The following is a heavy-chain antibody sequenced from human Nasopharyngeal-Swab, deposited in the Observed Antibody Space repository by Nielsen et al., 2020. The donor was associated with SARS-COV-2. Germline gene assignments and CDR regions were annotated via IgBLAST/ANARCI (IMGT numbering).Heavy chain of an antibody. CDR1: GFTFSSYG. CDR2: ISYDGSNK. J-gene: IGHJ6*02. D-gene: IGHD2-21*02. CDR3: AKDGPGDHQVHYYYYGMDV. V-gene: IGHV3-30*18. Sequence: GESLKISCAASGFTFSSYGVHWVRQAPGKGLEWVAVISYDGSNKYYADSVKGRFTISRDNSKNTLYLQMNSLRAEDTAVYYCAKDGPGDHQVHYYYYGMDVWGQGTTVTVSS.